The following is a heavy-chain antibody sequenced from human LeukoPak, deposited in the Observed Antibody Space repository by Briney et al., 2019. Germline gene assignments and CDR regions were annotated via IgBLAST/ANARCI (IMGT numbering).Heavy chain of an antibody. CDR2: INSNGANT. J-gene: IGHJ4*02. CDR1: GFTFSNHA. CDR3: ARGEEFYDSSGYRMLDS. D-gene: IGHD3-22*01. V-gene: IGHV3-64*01. Sequence: PGGSLRLSCAASGFTFSNHAMHWVRQAPGKALEYVAVINSNGANTFHAKSLNDRFTISRDNSKNILYLQMGSLRAEGMAVYYCARGEEFYDSSGYRMLDSWGQGTLVVVSS.